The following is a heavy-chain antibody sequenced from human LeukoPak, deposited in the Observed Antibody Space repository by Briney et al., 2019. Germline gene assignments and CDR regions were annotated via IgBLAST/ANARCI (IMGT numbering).Heavy chain of an antibody. V-gene: IGHV3-23*01. CDR2: ISGSGDNT. CDR3: AKGSYYDSSGSFYFDY. CDR1: GFTFSSYA. Sequence: GGSLRLSCAAYGFTFSSYAMSWVRQDPGKGLEWVSGISGSGDNTYYADSVKGRFTISRDNSKNTLYVQVNSLGTEDTAAYYCAKGSYYDSSGSFYFDYWGQGTLVTVSS. D-gene: IGHD3-22*01. J-gene: IGHJ4*02.